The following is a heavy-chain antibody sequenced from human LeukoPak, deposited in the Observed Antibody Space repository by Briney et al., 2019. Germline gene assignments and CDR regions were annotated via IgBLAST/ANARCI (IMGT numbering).Heavy chain of an antibody. CDR3: ARAGDYYNGRWDY. CDR1: GGSISSSSYY. D-gene: IGHD3-10*01. V-gene: IGHV4-39*01. Sequence: SETLSLTCSVSGGSISSSSYYWGWIRQPPGKGLEWIGSIYYTGSMYYNPSLKSRVTISIDTSKSQFSLRLISVTAADTAVYYCARAGDYYNGRWDYWGQGHLVTVSS. CDR2: IYYTGSM. J-gene: IGHJ4*02.